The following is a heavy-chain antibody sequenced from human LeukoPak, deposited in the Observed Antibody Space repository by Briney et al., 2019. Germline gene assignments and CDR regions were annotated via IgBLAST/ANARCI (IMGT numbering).Heavy chain of an antibody. V-gene: IGHV1-69*04. CDR2: IIPILGIA. J-gene: IGHJ5*02. CDR1: GGTFSSYA. CDR3: ARDYSSVAGTSWFDP. Sequence: GASVKVSCKASGGTFSSYAISWVRQAPGQGLEWMGRIIPILGIANYAQKFQGRVTITADKSTSTAYMELSSLRSEDTAVYYCARDYSSVAGTSWFDPWGQGTLVTVSS. D-gene: IGHD6-19*01.